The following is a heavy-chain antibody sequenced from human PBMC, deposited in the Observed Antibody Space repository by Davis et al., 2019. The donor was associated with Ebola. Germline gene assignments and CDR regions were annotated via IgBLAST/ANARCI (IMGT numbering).Heavy chain of an antibody. CDR1: GFTFSSYA. CDR3: AKRQWLRPPYYGMDV. CDR2: ISGSGGST. V-gene: IGHV3-23*01. Sequence: GGSLRLSCAASGFTFSSYAMSWVRQALGKGLEWVSAISGSGGSTYYADSVKGRFTISRDNSKNTLYLQMNSLRAEDTAVYYCAKRQWLRPPYYGMDVWGQGTTVTVSS. J-gene: IGHJ6*02. D-gene: IGHD5-12*01.